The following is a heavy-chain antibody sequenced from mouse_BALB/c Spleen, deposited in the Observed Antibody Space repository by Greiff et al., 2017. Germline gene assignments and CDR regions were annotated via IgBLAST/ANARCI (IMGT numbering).Heavy chain of an antibody. J-gene: IGHJ4*01. CDR2: ILPGSGST. CDR3: ARTERDYAMDY. Sequence: QVQLQQSGAELMKPGASVKISCKATGYTFSSYWIEWVKQRPGHGLEWIGEILPGSGSTNYNEKFKGKATFTADTSSNTAYMQLSSLTSEDSAVYYCARTERDYAMDYWGQGTSDTVSS. V-gene: IGHV1-9*01. CDR1: GYTFSSYW.